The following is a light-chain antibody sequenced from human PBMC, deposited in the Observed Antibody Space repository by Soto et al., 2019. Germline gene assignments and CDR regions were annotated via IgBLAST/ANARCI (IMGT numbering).Light chain of an antibody. V-gene: IGLV2-23*01. Sequence: QSVLTQPASVSGSPGQSITISCTGTSXDIGNYNLVFWYQQHPGKAPKLMIYEGSKRPSGVSNRFSGSRSGNTASLTISGLQAEDEADYYCCSYAGSITYVFGTGTKVTVL. CDR3: CSYAGSITYV. J-gene: IGLJ1*01. CDR1: SXDIGNYNL. CDR2: EGS.